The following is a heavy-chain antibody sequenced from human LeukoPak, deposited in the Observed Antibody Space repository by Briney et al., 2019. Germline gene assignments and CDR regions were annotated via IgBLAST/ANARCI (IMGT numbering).Heavy chain of an antibody. Sequence: GGSLRLSCEASGFTFSSYGTSWVRQAPGKGLEWVSTITTSDGNTYYADSVKGRFTVSRDNSKNTLYLQMNSLRGEDTAVYYCAPYCTGGSCYLIDYWGQGTLVTVSS. D-gene: IGHD2-15*01. V-gene: IGHV3-23*01. CDR3: APYCTGGSCYLIDY. CDR1: GFTFSSYG. CDR2: ITTSDGNT. J-gene: IGHJ4*02.